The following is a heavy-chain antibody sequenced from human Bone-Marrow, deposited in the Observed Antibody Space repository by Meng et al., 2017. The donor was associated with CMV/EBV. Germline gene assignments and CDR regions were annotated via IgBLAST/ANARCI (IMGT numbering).Heavy chain of an antibody. CDR2: ISSSGSTI. J-gene: IGHJ5*02. CDR1: GFTFSDYY. V-gene: IGHV3-11*04. Sequence: LSLTCAASGFTFSDYYMSWIRQAPGKGLEWVSYISSSGSTIYYADSVKGRFTISRDNAKNTLYLQMNSLRAEDTAVSYCARSWGLNWFDPWGQGTLVTVSS. D-gene: IGHD7-27*01. CDR3: ARSWGLNWFDP.